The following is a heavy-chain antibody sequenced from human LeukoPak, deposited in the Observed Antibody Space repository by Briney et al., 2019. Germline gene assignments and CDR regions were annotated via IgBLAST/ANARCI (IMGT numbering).Heavy chain of an antibody. CDR2: INHSGST. CDR1: GGSFSGYY. J-gene: IGHJ5*02. CDR3: ARGSTDGYCSGGSSYSTSNWFDP. V-gene: IGHV4-34*01. Sequence: SETLSLTCAVYGGSFSGYYWSWIRQPPGKGLEWIGEINHSGSTNYNPSLKSRVTISVDTSKNQFSLKLSSVTAADTAMYYCARGSTDGYCSGGSSYSTSNWFDPWGQGTLVTVSS. D-gene: IGHD2-15*01.